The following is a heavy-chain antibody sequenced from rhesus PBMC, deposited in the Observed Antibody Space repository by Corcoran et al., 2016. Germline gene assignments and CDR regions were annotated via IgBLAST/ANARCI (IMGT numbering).Heavy chain of an antibody. V-gene: IGHV5-20*02. CDR1: GYSFTSYW. D-gene: IGHD5-24*01. J-gene: IGHJ4*01. CDR3: ARRAGTGYFDY. Sequence: EVQLVQSGAEVKRPGESLKISCKTSGYSFTSYWISWVRQMPGKGLEWMGAIAPRDSDVRSSPSFQGQVTISADKSTSTAYLQWSSLKASDTATYYCARRAGTGYFDYWGQGVLVTVSS. CDR2: IAPRDSDV.